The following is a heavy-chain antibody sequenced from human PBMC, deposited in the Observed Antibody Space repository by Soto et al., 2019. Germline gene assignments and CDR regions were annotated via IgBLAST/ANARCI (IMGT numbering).Heavy chain of an antibody. V-gene: IGHV1-46*01. CDR2: INPAGGNT. CDR3: ALKVVTCHDN. D-gene: IGHD3-22*01. Sequence: QVQLVQSGAEVKKPGASVRISCRASGYSFTSTYVHWVRQAPGQGPEWMGIINPAGGNTDYAQKFQGRLTITSDTSTDIVFMDLNDLTSEDTAVYFCALKVVTCHDNWGQGTLLTVSS. CDR1: GYSFTSTY. J-gene: IGHJ4*02.